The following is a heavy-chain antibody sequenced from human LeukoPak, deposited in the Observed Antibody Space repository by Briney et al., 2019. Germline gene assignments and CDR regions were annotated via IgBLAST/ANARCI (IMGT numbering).Heavy chain of an antibody. CDR2: FYTSGCT. J-gene: IGHJ3*02. CDR1: GRPISSCY. Sequence: SVPLSLTCSLSGRPISSCYWRWLRQPAGKGLVWIGRFYTSGCTNFHTSLKSRVTMSEETSKNQFSPKQGYLTAAAPAVYYWARDRRYSYGADAFDIWGQGTMLTVSS. V-gene: IGHV4-4*07. D-gene: IGHD5-18*01. CDR3: ARDRRYSYGADAFDI.